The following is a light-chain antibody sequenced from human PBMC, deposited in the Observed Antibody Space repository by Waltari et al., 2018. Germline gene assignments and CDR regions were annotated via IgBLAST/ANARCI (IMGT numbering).Light chain of an antibody. CDR2: EVN. CDR3: SSYGGSSNFHVA. CDR1: SSAVGAYNY. Sequence: QSALTQPPSASGSPGQSVTISCTGTSSAVGAYNYVPWYQQPPGKAPKHMIYEVNKRPSGVPDRFSGSKSGNTASLTVSGLQAEDEADYYCSSYGGSSNFHVAFGGGTKLTVL. V-gene: IGLV2-8*01. J-gene: IGLJ2*01.